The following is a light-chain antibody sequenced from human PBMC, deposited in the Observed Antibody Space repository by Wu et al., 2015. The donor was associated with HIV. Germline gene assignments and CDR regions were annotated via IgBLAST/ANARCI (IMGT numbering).Light chain of an antibody. V-gene: IGKV3-20*01. J-gene: IGKJ4*01. CDR3: QQYGSSPSG. CDR2: NAS. CDR1: QSVSSY. Sequence: IVLTQSPATLSLSPGERATLSCRASQSVSSYLAWFQQTPGQAPRLLIYNASNRAPGIPTRFSGSGSGTDFTLTISRLEPEDFAVYYCQQYGSSPSGFGGGTKVEIK.